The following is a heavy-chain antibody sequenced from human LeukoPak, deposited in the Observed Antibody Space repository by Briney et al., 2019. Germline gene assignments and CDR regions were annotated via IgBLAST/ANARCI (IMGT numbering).Heavy chain of an antibody. D-gene: IGHD5-24*01. CDR1: VFTFGDYS. Sequence: GGSLRLSCAASVFTFGDYSMNWVRQAPGKGLEWISSISRSTSYIYYADSVKGRFTISRDNAKNSLYLQMTSLRAEDTALYYCAKDSRVAAITDYVDYWGQGTLVTVSS. CDR3: AKDSRVAAITDYVDY. V-gene: IGHV3-21*01. J-gene: IGHJ4*02. CDR2: ISRSTSYI.